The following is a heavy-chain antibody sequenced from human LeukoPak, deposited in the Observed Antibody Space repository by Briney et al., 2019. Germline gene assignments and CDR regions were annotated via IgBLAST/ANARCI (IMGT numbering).Heavy chain of an antibody. CDR3: ASLIPHYYDSSGYYEDFDY. Sequence: GGSLRLSCAASGFTFSSYGMHWVRQAPGKGLEWVAVISYDGSNKYYADSVKGRFTISRDNSKNTLYLQMNSLRAEDTAVYYCASLIPHYYDSSGYYEDFDYWGQGTLVTVSS. D-gene: IGHD3-22*01. CDR1: GFTFSSYG. J-gene: IGHJ4*02. CDR2: ISYDGSNK. V-gene: IGHV3-30*03.